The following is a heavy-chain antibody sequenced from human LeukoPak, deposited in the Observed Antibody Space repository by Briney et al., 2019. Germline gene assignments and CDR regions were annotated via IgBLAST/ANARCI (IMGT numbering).Heavy chain of an antibody. J-gene: IGHJ4*02. CDR2: INPNSGGT. CDR3: ARAKLRYFDWLSASSPYFDY. V-gene: IGHV1-2*02. D-gene: IGHD3-9*01. Sequence: GASVKVSCKASGYTFTGYYMHWVRQAPGQGLEWVGWINPNSGGTNYAQKFRGRVTMTRDTSISTAYMELSRLRSDDTAVYYCARAKLRYFDWLSASSPYFDYWGQGTLVTVSS. CDR1: GYTFTGYY.